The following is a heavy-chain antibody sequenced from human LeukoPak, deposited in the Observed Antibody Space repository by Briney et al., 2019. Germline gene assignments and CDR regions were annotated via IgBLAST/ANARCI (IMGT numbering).Heavy chain of an antibody. CDR3: ARATGYYYDSSGNRLQH. J-gene: IGHJ1*01. CDR2: IVVGSGIT. D-gene: IGHD3-22*01. V-gene: IGHV1-58*01. Sequence: ASVKVSCKVSGFTFISSAVQWVRQARGQRLEWIGWIVVGSGITNYAQKFQERVTITRDMSTSTAYMELSSLRSEDTAVYYCARATGYYYDSSGNRLQHWGQGTLVTVSS. CDR1: GFTFISSA.